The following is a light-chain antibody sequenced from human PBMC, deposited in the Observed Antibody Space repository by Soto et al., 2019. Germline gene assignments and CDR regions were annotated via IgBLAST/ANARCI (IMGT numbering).Light chain of an antibody. Sequence: EIVLTQSPGTLSLSPGERATLSCRASQSVSSSYLAWYQQKPGQAPRLLMYGASSRATGIPDRFSGGASGTDFTLTISRLEPEDFAVYYCQPYNNWPLTFGGGTKVDIK. CDR2: GAS. CDR3: QPYNNWPLT. J-gene: IGKJ4*01. CDR1: QSVSSSY. V-gene: IGKV3-20*01.